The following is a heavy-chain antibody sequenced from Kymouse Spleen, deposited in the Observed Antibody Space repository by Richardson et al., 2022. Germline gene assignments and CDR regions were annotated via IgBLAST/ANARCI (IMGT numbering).Heavy chain of an antibody. J-gene: IGHJ6*02. CDR1: GGSISSSNW. CDR2: IYHSGST. Sequence: QVQLQESGPGLVKPSGTLSLTCAVSGGSISSSNWWSWVRQPPGKGLEWIGEIYHSGSTNYNPSLKSRVTISVDKSKNQFSLKLSSVTAADTAVYYCARDPYYYGSGSYSRYYYYGMDVWGQGTTVTVSS. D-gene: IGHD3-10*01. CDR3: ARDPYYYGSGSYSRYYYYGMDV. V-gene: IGHV4-4*02.